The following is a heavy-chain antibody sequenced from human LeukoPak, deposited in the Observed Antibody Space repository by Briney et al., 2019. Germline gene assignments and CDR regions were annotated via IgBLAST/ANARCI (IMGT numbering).Heavy chain of an antibody. D-gene: IGHD3-22*01. CDR1: GFTFDDYA. CDR3: AKDLSSAITSALVLDV. V-gene: IGHV3-9*01. J-gene: IGHJ6*02. Sequence: GGSLRLSCAGSGFTFDDYAMHWVRQAPGKGLEWVSGITWNRDNIGYGDSVKGRFTISRDNVKNFLYLQMTSLRPEDTALYYCAKDLSSAITSALVLDVWGQGTTVTVSS. CDR2: ITWNRDNI.